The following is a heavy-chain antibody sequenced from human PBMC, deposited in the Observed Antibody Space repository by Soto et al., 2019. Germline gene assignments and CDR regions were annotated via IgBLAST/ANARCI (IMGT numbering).Heavy chain of an antibody. D-gene: IGHD3-22*01. CDR2: ISTYNGNT. J-gene: IGHJ5*02. V-gene: IGHV1-18*01. CDR1: GYTFTTYG. CDR3: ARAKVLITPNWFDP. Sequence: QVQLVQSAGEVKKPGASVKVSCKASGYTFTTYGITWVRQAPGQGLEYLGWISTYNGNTDFAQKVQNRVTFTTDTSTNTAYMELRSLRPDDTAVYYCARAKVLITPNWFDPWGQGNLVTVSS.